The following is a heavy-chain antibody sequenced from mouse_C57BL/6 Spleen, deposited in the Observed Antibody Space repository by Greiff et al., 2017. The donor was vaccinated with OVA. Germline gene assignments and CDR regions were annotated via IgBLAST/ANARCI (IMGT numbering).Heavy chain of an antibody. CDR1: GYAFSSSW. D-gene: IGHD2-3*01. CDR2: IYPGDGDT. J-gene: IGHJ2*01. CDR3: AYDGYLDY. V-gene: IGHV1-82*01. Sequence: QVQLQQSGPELVKPGASVKISCKASGYAFSSSWMNWVKQRPGKGLEWIGRIYPGDGDTNYNGKFKGKATLTADKSSSPAYMQLSSLTSEDSAVYFCAYDGYLDYWGQGTTLTVSS.